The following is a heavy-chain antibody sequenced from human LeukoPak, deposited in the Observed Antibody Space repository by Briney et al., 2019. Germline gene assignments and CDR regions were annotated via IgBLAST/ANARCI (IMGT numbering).Heavy chain of an antibody. CDR3: ARTLYGYDY. V-gene: IGHV3-30-3*01. J-gene: IGHJ4*02. Sequence: GGSLRLSCAASGFTLSSYAMHWVRQAPGKGLEWVAVISYDGSNKYYADSVKGRFTISRDNSKNTLYLQMNSLRAEDTAVYYCARTLYGYDYWGQGTLVTVSS. CDR2: ISYDGSNK. D-gene: IGHD5-18*01. CDR1: GFTLSSYA.